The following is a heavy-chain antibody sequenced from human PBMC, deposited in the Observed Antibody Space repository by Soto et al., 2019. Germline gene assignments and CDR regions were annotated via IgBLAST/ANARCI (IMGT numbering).Heavy chain of an antibody. J-gene: IGHJ5*02. V-gene: IGHV4-30-4*01. CDR1: GGSISSGDYY. CDR3: ARDLYYYDSGYNWFDP. CDR2: IYYSGST. Sequence: SETLSLTCTVSGGSISSGDYYWSWIRQPPGKGLEWIGYIYYSGSTYYNPSLKSRVTISVDTSKNQFSLKLSSVTAADTAVYYCARDLYYYDSGYNWFDPWGQGTLVTVSS. D-gene: IGHD3-22*01.